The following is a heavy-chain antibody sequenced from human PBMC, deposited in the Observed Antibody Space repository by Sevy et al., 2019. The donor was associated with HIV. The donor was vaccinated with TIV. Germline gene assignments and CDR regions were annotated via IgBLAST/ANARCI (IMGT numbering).Heavy chain of an antibody. J-gene: IGHJ6*02. D-gene: IGHD6-13*01. CDR1: GGSISSSSYY. CDR3: ARLDRYSSSWYKRYYGMDV. Sequence: SETLSLTCTVSGGSISSSSYYWGWIRQPPGKGLEWIGSIYYSGSTYYNPSLKSRVTISVDTSKNQFSLKLSSVTAADTAVYYCARLDRYSSSWYKRYYGMDVWGQGTTVTASS. V-gene: IGHV4-39*01. CDR2: IYYSGST.